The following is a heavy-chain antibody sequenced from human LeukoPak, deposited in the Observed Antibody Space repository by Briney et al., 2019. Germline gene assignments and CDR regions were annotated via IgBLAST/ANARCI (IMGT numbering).Heavy chain of an antibody. CDR3: AKGPLRGTAAAIDY. CDR1: GFTFNNYG. J-gene: IGHJ4*02. V-gene: IGHV3-30*18. CDR2: ISYDGRNI. Sequence: GESLRLSCAASGFTFNNYGMHWVRQAPGKGLEWVAVISYDGRNIHYPDSVKGRFTISRDISTDTLWLQMDSLRTEDTAVYYCAKGPLRGTAAAIDYWGRGTLVTVSS. D-gene: IGHD2-2*01.